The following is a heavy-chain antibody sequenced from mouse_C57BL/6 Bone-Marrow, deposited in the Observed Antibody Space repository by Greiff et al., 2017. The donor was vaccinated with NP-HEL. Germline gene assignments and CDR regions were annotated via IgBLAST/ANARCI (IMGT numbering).Heavy chain of an antibody. Sequence: EVKLQESGGGLVQPGGSLSLSCAASGFTFTDYYMSWVRQPPGKALEWLGFIRNKANGYTTEYSASVKGRFTISRDNSQSILYLQMNALRAEDSATYYCARERGYFCMDYWGQGTSVTVSS. CDR3: ARERGYFCMDY. V-gene: IGHV7-3*01. CDR2: IRNKANGYTT. J-gene: IGHJ4*01. D-gene: IGHD2-3*01. CDR1: GFTFTDYY.